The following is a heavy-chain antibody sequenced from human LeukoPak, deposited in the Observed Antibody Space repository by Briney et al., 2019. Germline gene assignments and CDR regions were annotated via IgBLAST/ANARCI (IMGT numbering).Heavy chain of an antibody. D-gene: IGHD2-2*01. CDR1: GFTFSSYA. CDR3: AKGVVPAAMLDYYYGMDV. V-gene: IGHV3-23*01. CDR2: ISGSGGST. J-gene: IGHJ6*02. Sequence: GGSLRLSCAASGFTFSSYAMSWVRQAPGKGLEWVSAISGSGGSTYYADSVKGRFTISRDNSKNTLYLQMNSLRAEDTAVYYCAKGVVPAAMLDYYYGMDVWGQGTTVTVSS.